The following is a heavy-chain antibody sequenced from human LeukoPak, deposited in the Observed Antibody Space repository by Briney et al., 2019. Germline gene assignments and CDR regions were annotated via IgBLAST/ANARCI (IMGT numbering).Heavy chain of an antibody. V-gene: IGHV4-34*01. D-gene: IGHD2-21*02. CDR2: TDHSGST. CDR3: ARGREIVVVTRRYFDL. CDR1: GFTFSSYA. J-gene: IGHJ2*01. Sequence: GSLRLSCAASGFTFSSYAMSWVRQPPGKGLEWIGGTDHSGSTKYNPSLESRVTISVDTSKTQFSLKLTSVTAADTAMYYCARGREIVVVTRRYFDLWGRGTLVTVSS.